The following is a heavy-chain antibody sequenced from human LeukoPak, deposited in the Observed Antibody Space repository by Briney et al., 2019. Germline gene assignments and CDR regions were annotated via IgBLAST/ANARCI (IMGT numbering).Heavy chain of an antibody. Sequence: AGGSLRLSCAASGFTFSSYGMHWVRQAPGKGLEWVAVIWYDGSNKYYADSVKGRFTISRDNSKNTLYLQMNSLRAEDTAVYYCAKASFFRESLPWAKKDKIYYFDYWGQGTLVTVSS. CDR2: IWYDGSNK. J-gene: IGHJ4*02. D-gene: IGHD3-3*02. CDR1: GFTFSSYG. V-gene: IGHV3-33*06. CDR3: AKASFFRESLPWAKKDKIYYFDY.